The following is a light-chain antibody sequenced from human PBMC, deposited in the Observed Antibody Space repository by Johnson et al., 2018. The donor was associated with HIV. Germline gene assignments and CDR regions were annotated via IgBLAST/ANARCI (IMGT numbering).Light chain of an antibody. J-gene: IGLJ1*01. CDR1: SSNIGNIY. CDR3: ATCDSSLCAGPYV. V-gene: IGLV1-51*01. CDR2: VNN. Sequence: QSVLTQPPSVSAAPGQRVTISCSGSSSNIGNIYVSWYQLLPGTAPTLLIYVNNKRPSGFPDRFSRSHSGPSATLAITALQTAAEADYYSATCDSSLCAGPYVFGTGTKVTVL.